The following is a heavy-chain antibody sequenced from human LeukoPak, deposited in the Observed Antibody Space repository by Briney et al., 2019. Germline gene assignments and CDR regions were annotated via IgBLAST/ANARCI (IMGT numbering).Heavy chain of an antibody. CDR2: ISSNGGST. D-gene: IGHD6-13*01. J-gene: IGHJ1*01. CDR3: ARDLGIAAAAGIPLAEYFQH. V-gene: IGHV3-64*01. CDR1: GFTFSSYA. Sequence: GGSLRLSCAASGFTFSSYAMHWVRQAPGKGLEYVSAISSNGGSTYYANSVKGRFTISRDNSKNTLYLQMGSLRAEDMAVYYCARDLGIAAAAGIPLAEYFQHWGQGTLVTVSS.